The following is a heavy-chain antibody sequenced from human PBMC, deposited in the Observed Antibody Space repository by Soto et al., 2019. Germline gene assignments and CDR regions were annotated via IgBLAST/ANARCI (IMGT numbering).Heavy chain of an antibody. D-gene: IGHD3-22*01. CDR1: GGSISIGGYS. J-gene: IGHJ4*02. CDR3: ASQHYYDSSGYYVVY. CDR2: IYHSGST. Sequence: SDTLSLTCTVSGGSISIGGYSWSWILHPPGKGLEWIGYIYHSGSTYYNPSLKSRVTISVDRSKNQFSLKLSSVTATDTAVYYCASQHYYDSSGYYVVYWGQGTLVTVSS. V-gene: IGHV4-30-2*01.